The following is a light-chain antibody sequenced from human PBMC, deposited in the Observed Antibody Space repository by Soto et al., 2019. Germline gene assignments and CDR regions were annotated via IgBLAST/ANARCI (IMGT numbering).Light chain of an antibody. CDR1: QSLVYSDGSAY. CDR2: KVA. Sequence: DVVMTQSPLSLPVTLGQPASMSCRSSQSLVYSDGSAYLSWFQQRPGQSPRRLIYKVAKLNSGDPDRFRGSGLGTDFKLKISRVEAEDVGIYYRRHGTYWTFGQGTKVEIK. J-gene: IGKJ1*01. V-gene: IGKV2D-30*01. CDR3: RHGTYWT.